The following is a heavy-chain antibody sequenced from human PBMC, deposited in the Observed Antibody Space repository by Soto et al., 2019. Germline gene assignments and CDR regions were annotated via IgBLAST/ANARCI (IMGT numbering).Heavy chain of an antibody. CDR3: AKHVDTPMALPRTGMDV. V-gene: IGHV3-23*01. CDR1: GFTFSSYA. CDR2: ISGSGSST. J-gene: IGHJ6*02. Sequence: EVQLLESGGGLVQPGGSLRLSCAASGFTFSSYAMSWVRQAPGKGLEWVSAISGSGSSTYYADSVKGRFTISRDNTKNTLYLQMNSLRVEDTAVYSCAKHVDTPMALPRTGMDVWGQGTTVTVSS. D-gene: IGHD5-18*01.